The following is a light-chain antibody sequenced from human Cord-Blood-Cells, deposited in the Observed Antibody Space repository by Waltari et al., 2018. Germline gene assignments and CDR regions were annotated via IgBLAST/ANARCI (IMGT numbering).Light chain of an antibody. CDR3: QSADSSGTWV. V-gene: IGLV3-25*03. CDR1: ALPKQY. J-gene: IGLJ3*02. Sequence: SYELTQPPSVSVSPGQTARIPCSGDALPKQYAYWHQKKPGQARVLGIYKYSERTSGITERFSGSSSVTTVTLTSSGVQAEDEADYYCQSADSSGTWVFGGGTKLTVL. CDR2: KYS.